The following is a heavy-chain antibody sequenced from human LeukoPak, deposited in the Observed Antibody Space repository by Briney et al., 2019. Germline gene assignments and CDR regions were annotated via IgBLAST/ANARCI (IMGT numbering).Heavy chain of an antibody. V-gene: IGHV3-48*03. CDR3: ARVLGFSYGSDY. J-gene: IGHJ4*02. D-gene: IGHD5-18*01. CDR1: GFTFNNFA. Sequence: GGSLRLSCAASGFTFNNFALSWVRQTPGKGLEWVSSISSSGSTIYYADSVKGRFTISRDNAKNSLYLQMNSLRAEDTAVYYCARVLGFSYGSDYWGQGTLVTVSS. CDR2: ISSSGSTI.